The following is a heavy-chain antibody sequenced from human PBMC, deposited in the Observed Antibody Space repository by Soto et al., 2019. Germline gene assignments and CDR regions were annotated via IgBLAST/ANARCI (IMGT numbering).Heavy chain of an antibody. J-gene: IGHJ6*02. CDR1: GFTFSNAW. CDR3: TTDYSRIAAAGTKYYYYDMDV. D-gene: IGHD6-13*01. Sequence: EVQLVESGGGLVKPGGSLRLSCAASGFTFSNAWMNWVRQAPGKGLEWVGRIKSKTDGGTTDYAAPVKGRFTISRDDSKNTLFLQMNSLKTEDTAVYYCTTDYSRIAAAGTKYYYYDMDVWGQGTTVTVSS. V-gene: IGHV3-15*07. CDR2: IKSKTDGGTT.